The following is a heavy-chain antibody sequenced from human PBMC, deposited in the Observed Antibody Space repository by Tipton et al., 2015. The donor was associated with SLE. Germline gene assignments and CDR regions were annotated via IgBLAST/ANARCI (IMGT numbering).Heavy chain of an antibody. D-gene: IGHD1-26*01. J-gene: IGHJ2*01. V-gene: IGHV3-23*01. CDR1: GFTFSSYA. CDR2: ISAGGGST. CDR3: AKEATLGWYFDL. Sequence: SLRLSCASSGFTFSSYAMSWVRQAPGRGLEWVSAISAGGGSTDYADSVKGRFTISRDNSKNTLYLQINSLRADDTAVYYCAKEATLGWYFDLWGRGTLVTVSS.